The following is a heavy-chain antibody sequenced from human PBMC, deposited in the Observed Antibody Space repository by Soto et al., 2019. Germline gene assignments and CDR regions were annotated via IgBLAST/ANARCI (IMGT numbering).Heavy chain of an antibody. V-gene: IGHV4-59*01. Sequence: SETLSLTCTVSGGSISSYYWSWIRQPPGKGLEWIGYIYYSGSTNYSPSLKSRVTISVDTSKNQFSLKLSSVTAADTAVYYCARGEPSLYYYYMDVWGKGTTVTVSS. CDR2: IYYSGST. J-gene: IGHJ6*03. D-gene: IGHD6-6*01. CDR3: ARGEPSLYYYYMDV. CDR1: GGSISSYY.